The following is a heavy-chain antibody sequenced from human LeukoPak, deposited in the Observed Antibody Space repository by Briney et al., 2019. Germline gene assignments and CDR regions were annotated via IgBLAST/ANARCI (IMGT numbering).Heavy chain of an antibody. CDR2: IYYSGST. CDR3: ARGGLVVVTALDY. J-gene: IGHJ4*02. Sequence: SETLSITCTVSGGSISSGGYYWSWIRQHPGKGLEWIGYIYYSGSTYYNPSLKSRVTISVDTSKNQFSLKLSSVTAADTAVYYCARGGLVVVTALDYWGQGTLVTVSS. D-gene: IGHD2-21*02. CDR1: GGSISSGGYY. V-gene: IGHV4-31*03.